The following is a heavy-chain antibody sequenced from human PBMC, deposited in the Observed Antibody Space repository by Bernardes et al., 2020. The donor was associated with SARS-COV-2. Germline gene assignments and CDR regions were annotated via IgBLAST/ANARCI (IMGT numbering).Heavy chain of an antibody. CDR3: AKDYETGELGIAVEGYCGH. CDR2: ISWNSGSI. V-gene: IGHV3-9*01. D-gene: IGHD6-19*01. Sequence: GGSLRLSCAASGFTFDDFAMHWVRHSPGKGLEWVSGISWNSGSIGYAASVKGRFTISRDNAKNSLYLQMNSLRPDDTALYYCAKDYETGELGIAVEGYCGHWGPGTMVHVSS. CDR1: GFTFDDFA. J-gene: IGHJ3*01.